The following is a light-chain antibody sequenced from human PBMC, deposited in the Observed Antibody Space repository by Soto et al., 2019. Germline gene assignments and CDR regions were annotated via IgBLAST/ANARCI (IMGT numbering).Light chain of an antibody. Sequence: DIQMTQSPSTLSGSVGDGVTITCRARQTISSWLSWYQQKPGKAPKLLIYKASTLKSGVPSRFSGSGSGTEFTLTISCLQPDDFASYDCQHYTSYSEAFGQGTKVDI. CDR1: QTISSW. CDR2: KAS. V-gene: IGKV1-5*03. CDR3: QHYTSYSEA. J-gene: IGKJ1*01.